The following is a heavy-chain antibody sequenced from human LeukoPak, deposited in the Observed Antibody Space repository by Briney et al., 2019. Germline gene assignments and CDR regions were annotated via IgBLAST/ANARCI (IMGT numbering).Heavy chain of an antibody. CDR3: ARRLRGTSGWSDY. CDR2: IYPGDSDT. Sequence: GESLKISCKGSGYNFSDYWIVWVRQMPGKGLECMGIIYPGDSDTRYSPSFQGQVTISADKSTSTAYLQWSGLKAADTAMYYCARRLRGTSGWSDYWGQGTLVTVSS. D-gene: IGHD6-19*01. J-gene: IGHJ4*02. CDR1: GYNFSDYW. V-gene: IGHV5-51*01.